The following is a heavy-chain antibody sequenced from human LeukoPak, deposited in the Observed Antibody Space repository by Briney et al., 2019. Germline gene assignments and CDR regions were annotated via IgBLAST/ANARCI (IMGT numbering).Heavy chain of an antibody. CDR1: GYTFTSYG. V-gene: IGHV1-18*01. CDR2: ISAYNGNT. CDR3: ARSDYYDSSGYYLSFDY. J-gene: IGHJ4*02. Sequence: ASVKVSCKASGYTFTSYGISWVRQAPGQGLEWMGWISAYNGNTNYAQKLQGRVTMTTDTSTSTAYMELRSLRSDDTAVYYCARSDYYDSSGYYLSFDYWGQGTLGTVSS. D-gene: IGHD3-22*01.